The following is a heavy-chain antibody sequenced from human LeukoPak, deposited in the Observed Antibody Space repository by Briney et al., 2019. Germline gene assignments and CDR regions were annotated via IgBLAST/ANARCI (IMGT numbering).Heavy chain of an antibody. J-gene: IGHJ4*02. D-gene: IGHD3-9*01. Sequence: SETLSLTCTVSGGSISSYYWSWIRQPPGKGLEWIGYIYYSGSTNYNPSLKSRVTISVDTSKNQFSLKLSSVTAADAAVYYCARHYEIKNRYYFDYWGQGTLVTVSS. V-gene: IGHV4-59*01. CDR1: GGSISSYY. CDR2: IYYSGST. CDR3: ARHYEIKNRYYFDY.